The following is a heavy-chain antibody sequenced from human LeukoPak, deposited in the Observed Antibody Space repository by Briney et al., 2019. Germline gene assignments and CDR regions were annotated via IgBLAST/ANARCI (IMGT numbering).Heavy chain of an antibody. CDR3: ARDKSGGYDPFDY. Sequence: SETLSLTCAVYGVSFSGYYWSWIRQPPGKGLEWIGEINHSGSTNYNPSLKSRVTISVDTSKNQFSLKLNSVTAADTAVYYCARDKSGGYDPFDYWGQGTLVTVSS. V-gene: IGHV4-34*01. D-gene: IGHD5-12*01. CDR2: INHSGST. J-gene: IGHJ4*02. CDR1: GVSFSGYY.